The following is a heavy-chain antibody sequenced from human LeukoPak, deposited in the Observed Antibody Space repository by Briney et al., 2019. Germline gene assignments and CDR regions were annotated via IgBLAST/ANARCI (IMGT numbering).Heavy chain of an antibody. V-gene: IGHV5-51*01. CDR1: GYSFTSYW. CDR3: ARSVVPAANYYYGMDV. J-gene: IGHJ6*02. Sequence: GESLKISCKGSGYSFTSYWIGWVRQMPGKGLEWMGIIYPGDSDTRYSPSFQGQVTISADKSISTAYLQWSSLKASDTAMYYCARSVVPAANYYYGMDVWGQGTTVTVSS. CDR2: IYPGDSDT. D-gene: IGHD2-2*01.